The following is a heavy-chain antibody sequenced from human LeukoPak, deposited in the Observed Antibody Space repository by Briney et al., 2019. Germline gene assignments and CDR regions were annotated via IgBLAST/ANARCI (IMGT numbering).Heavy chain of an antibody. Sequence: PSETLSLTCTVSGGSISSYYWSWIRQPPGKGLEWIGYIYYSGSTNYNPSLKSRVTISVDTSKNQISLKLSSVTAADTAVYYCARVSYGSGSYVDYWGQGTLVTVSS. D-gene: IGHD3-10*01. J-gene: IGHJ4*02. V-gene: IGHV4-59*01. CDR3: ARVSYGSGSYVDY. CDR2: IYYSGST. CDR1: GGSISSYY.